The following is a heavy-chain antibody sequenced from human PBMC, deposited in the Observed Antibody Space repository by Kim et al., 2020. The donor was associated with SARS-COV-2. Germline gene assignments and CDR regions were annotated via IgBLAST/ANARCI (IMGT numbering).Heavy chain of an antibody. Sequence: GGSLRLSCAASGFTFSDYYMNWIRQAPGKGLEWVSYISSGGGGTIYYADSVKGRFTISRDNAKNSLYLQMNSLRAEDTAVYYCARDGGESYYDYWGQGTLVTVSS. V-gene: IGHV3-11*01. D-gene: IGHD2-21*01. CDR1: GFTFSDYY. CDR3: ARDGGESYYDY. CDR2: ISSGGGGTI. J-gene: IGHJ4*02.